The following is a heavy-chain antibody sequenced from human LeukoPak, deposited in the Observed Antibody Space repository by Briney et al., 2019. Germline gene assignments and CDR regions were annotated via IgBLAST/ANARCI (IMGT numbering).Heavy chain of an antibody. V-gene: IGHV3-21*01. CDR2: ISSSSSYI. D-gene: IGHD4-17*01. CDR1: GFTFSSYS. Sequence: GGSLRLSCAASGFTFSSYSMNWVRQAPGKGLEWVSSISSSSSYIYYADSVKGRFTISRDNAKNSLYLQMNSLRAEDTAVYYCARDKDYGDGVWFDPWGQGTLVTVSS. J-gene: IGHJ5*02. CDR3: ARDKDYGDGVWFDP.